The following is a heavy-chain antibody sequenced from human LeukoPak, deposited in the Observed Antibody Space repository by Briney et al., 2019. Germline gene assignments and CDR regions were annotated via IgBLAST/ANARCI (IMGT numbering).Heavy chain of an antibody. CDR2: IWYDGSNK. D-gene: IGHD6-19*01. CDR3: ARGSIAVAALPLDY. J-gene: IGHJ4*02. Sequence: GGSLRLSCAASGFTFSSYGMHWVRQAPGKGLEWVAVIWYDGSNKYYADSVKGRFTISRDNSKNTLYLQMNSLRAEDTAVYYCARGSIAVAALPLDYWGQGTLVTVST. V-gene: IGHV3-33*08. CDR1: GFTFSSYG.